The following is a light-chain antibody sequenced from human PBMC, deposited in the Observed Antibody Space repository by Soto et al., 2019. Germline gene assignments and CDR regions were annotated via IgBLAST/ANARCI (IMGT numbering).Light chain of an antibody. Sequence: EIVMTQSPATLSVSPGERATLSCRASQSVSSDLAWYQQKPGQAPRLLIYGASSRATGIQARFSGSGSGTEFTIKISRMQSEYFEVYYCQQYNNWPKEFGQGTKVDIK. CDR3: QQYNNWPKE. CDR2: GAS. V-gene: IGKV3-15*01. CDR1: QSVSSD. J-gene: IGKJ1*01.